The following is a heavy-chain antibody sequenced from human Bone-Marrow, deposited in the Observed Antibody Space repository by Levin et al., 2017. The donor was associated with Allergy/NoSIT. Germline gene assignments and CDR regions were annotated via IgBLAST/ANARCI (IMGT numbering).Heavy chain of an antibody. Sequence: SLKISCAASGFTFDDSGMHWVRQAPGKGLEWVSGISWNSGSITYADSVKGRFTISRDNAKNSLYLQMNSLTTEDTALYYCAKATKDYYGMDVWGQGTTVTVSS. CDR1: GFTFDDSG. J-gene: IGHJ6*02. CDR3: AKATKDYYGMDV. V-gene: IGHV3-9*01. CDR2: ISWNSGSI.